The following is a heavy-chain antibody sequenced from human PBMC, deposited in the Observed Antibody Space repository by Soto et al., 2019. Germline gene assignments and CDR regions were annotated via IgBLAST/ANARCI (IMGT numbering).Heavy chain of an antibody. J-gene: IGHJ4*02. CDR2: ISGSGGST. V-gene: IGHV3-23*01. D-gene: IGHD1-1*01. Sequence: PGESLKISCAASGFTFSSYAMSWVRQAPGKGLEWVSAISGSGGSTYYADSVKGRFTISRDNSKNTLYLQMNSLRAEDTAVYYCAKDGTISPGTFDYWGQGTLVTVSS. CDR1: GFTFSSYA. CDR3: AKDGTISPGTFDY.